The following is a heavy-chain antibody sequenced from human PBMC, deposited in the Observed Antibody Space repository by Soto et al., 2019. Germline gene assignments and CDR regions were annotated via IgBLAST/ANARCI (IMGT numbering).Heavy chain of an antibody. V-gene: IGHV4-34*01. J-gene: IGHJ5*02. Sequence: SETLSLTCAVYGGSFSGYYWSWIRQPPGKGLEWIGYIYHSGSTNYNPSLKSRVTISLDTSKNQFSLKLSSVTAADTAIYYCARVAIASYNWFDPWGQGTLVTVSS. CDR3: ARVAIASYNWFDP. CDR1: GGSFSGYY. CDR2: IYHSGST. D-gene: IGHD6-13*01.